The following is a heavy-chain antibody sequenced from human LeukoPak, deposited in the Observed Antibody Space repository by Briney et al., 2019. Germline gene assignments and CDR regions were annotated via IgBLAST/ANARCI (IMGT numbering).Heavy chain of an antibody. Sequence: GASVKVSCKASGYTFTSYGISWVRQAPGQGLEWMRWISAYNGNTNYAQKLQGRVTMTTDTSTSTAYMELRSPRSDDTAVYYCARDRMGTMSEPDDYWGQGTLVTVSS. D-gene: IGHD1-7*01. CDR1: GYTFTSYG. J-gene: IGHJ4*02. V-gene: IGHV1-18*01. CDR2: ISAYNGNT. CDR3: ARDRMGTMSEPDDY.